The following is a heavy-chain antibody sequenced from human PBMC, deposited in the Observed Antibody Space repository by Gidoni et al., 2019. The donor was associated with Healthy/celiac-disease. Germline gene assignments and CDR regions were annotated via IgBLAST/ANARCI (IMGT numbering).Heavy chain of an antibody. V-gene: IGHV3-21*01. CDR3: ARDILGITGTTWFDP. Sequence: EVQLVESGGGLVKPGGSLRLSCAASGFTFSSYSMNWVRQAPGKGLEWVSSISSSSSYIYYADSVKGRFTISRDNAKNSLYLQMNSLRAEDTAVYYCARDILGITGTTWFDPWGQGTLVTVSS. CDR2: ISSSSSYI. D-gene: IGHD1-20*01. CDR1: GFTFSSYS. J-gene: IGHJ5*02.